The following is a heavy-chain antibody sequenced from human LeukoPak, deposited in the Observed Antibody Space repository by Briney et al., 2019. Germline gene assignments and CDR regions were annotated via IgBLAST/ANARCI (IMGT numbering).Heavy chain of an antibody. CDR1: GFTVSANY. CDR2: IYSGGST. D-gene: IGHD3-22*01. Sequence: GGSLRLSCAASGFTVSANYMSWVRQAPGKGLEWVSLIYSGGSTYYADSVKGRFTISRDNSKNTLYLEMNSLRVEDTAVYYCGAYSSLDYRGQGTLVTVSS. V-gene: IGHV3-53*01. CDR3: GAYSSLDY. J-gene: IGHJ4*02.